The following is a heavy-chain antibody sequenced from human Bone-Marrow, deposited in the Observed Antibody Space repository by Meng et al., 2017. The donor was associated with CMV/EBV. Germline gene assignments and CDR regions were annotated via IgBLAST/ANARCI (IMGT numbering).Heavy chain of an antibody. CDR3: ATGSGDFDH. CDR1: GAPIGNCY. J-gene: IGHJ4*02. CDR2: IQSNGNT. Sequence: QVQLRGSRPGLLRPSETLSLTCSVSGAPIGNCYWCWIRQSAGKGLAWIGRIQSNGNTYYNPSLNSRVTVSQDTSKNQIFLRLRSVTAADTAVYYCATGSGDFDHWGQGTLVTVSS. D-gene: IGHD1-14*01. V-gene: IGHV4-4*07.